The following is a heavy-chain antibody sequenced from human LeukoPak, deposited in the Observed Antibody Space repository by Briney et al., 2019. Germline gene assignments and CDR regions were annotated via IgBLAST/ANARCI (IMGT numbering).Heavy chain of an antibody. CDR2: IYTSGST. CDR3: ARGSGYYGSGSYSLMY. D-gene: IGHD3-10*01. J-gene: IGHJ4*02. CDR1: GGSISSYY. Sequence: SETLSLTCTVSGGSISSYYWSWIRQPAGKGLEWIGRIYTSGSTNYNPSLKSRVTMSVDTSKNQFSQKLSSVTAADTAVYYCARGSGYYGSGSYSLMYWGQGTLVTVSS. V-gene: IGHV4-4*07.